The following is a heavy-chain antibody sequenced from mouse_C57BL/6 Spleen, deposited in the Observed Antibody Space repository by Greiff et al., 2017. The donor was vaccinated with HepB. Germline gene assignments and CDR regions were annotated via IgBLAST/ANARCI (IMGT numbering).Heavy chain of an antibody. J-gene: IGHJ2*01. Sequence: EVQGVESGGDLVKPRGSLKLSCAASGFTFSSYGMSWVRQTPDKRLEWVATISSGGSYTYYPDSVKGRFTISRDNAKNTLYLQMSSLKSEDTAMYYCARRATAWDYFDYWGQGTTLTVSS. V-gene: IGHV5-6*01. CDR1: GFTFSSYG. D-gene: IGHD1-2*01. CDR2: ISSGGSYT. CDR3: ARRATAWDYFDY.